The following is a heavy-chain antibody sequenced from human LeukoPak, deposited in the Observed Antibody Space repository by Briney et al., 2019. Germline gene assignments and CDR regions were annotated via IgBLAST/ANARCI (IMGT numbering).Heavy chain of an antibody. CDR3: ARDPRDYYDSSGSGGDY. V-gene: IGHV4-30-2*01. D-gene: IGHD3-22*01. Sequence: SETLSLTCTVSGGSISSGGYYWSWIRQPPGKGLEWIGYIYHSGSTYYNPSLKSQVTISVDRSKNQFSLKLSSVTAADTAVYYCARDPRDYYDSSGSGGDYWGQGTLVTVSS. CDR1: GGSISSGGYY. J-gene: IGHJ4*02. CDR2: IYHSGST.